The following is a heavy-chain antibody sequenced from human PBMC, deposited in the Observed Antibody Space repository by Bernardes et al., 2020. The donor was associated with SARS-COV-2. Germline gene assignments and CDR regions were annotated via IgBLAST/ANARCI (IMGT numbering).Heavy chain of an antibody. V-gene: IGHV3-21*01. CDR1: GFTFSSSS. J-gene: IGHJ4*02. CDR3: ARDKSTYYYDSSGYYYFDY. CDR2: ISSSSSYI. Sequence: GGSLFLSCAASGFTFSSSSMNWVRQAPGKGLEWVSSISSSSSYIYYADSVKGRFTISRDNAKNSLYLQMNSLRAEDTAVYYCARDKSTYYYDSSGYYYFDYWGQGTLVTVSS. D-gene: IGHD3-22*01.